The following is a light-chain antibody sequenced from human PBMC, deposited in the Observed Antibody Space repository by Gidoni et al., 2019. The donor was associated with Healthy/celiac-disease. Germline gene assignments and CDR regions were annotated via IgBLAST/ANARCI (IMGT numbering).Light chain of an antibody. V-gene: IGKV1-33*01. CDR2: DAS. J-gene: IGKJ3*01. CDR1: QDISNY. Sequence: DIQMTQSPSSLSASVGDRVTITCQASQDISNYLNWYEQKPGKAPKLLIYDASNLEIGVPSRFSGSGSGTDFTFTISSLQPEDIATYYCQQYDNFPPTFGPGTKVDIK. CDR3: QQYDNFPPT.